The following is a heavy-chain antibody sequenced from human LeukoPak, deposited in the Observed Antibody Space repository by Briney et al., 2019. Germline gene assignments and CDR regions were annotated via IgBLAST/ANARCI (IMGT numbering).Heavy chain of an antibody. CDR3: ARDRVRYSGYDFDY. D-gene: IGHD5-12*01. CDR2: ISSSSSYI. J-gene: IGHJ4*02. CDR1: GFTFSSYA. Sequence: GGSLRLSCAASGFTFSSYAMTWVRQAPGKGLEWVSSISSSSSYIYYADSVKGRFTISRDNAKNSPYLQMNSLRAEDTAVYYCARDRVRYSGYDFDYWGQGTLVTVSS. V-gene: IGHV3-21*01.